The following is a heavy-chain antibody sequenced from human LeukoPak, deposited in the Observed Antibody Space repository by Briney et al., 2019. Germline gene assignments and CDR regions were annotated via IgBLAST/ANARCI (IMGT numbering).Heavy chain of an antibody. V-gene: IGHV3-33*08. CDR3: ARDGIDILTGYYKSGYFDY. D-gene: IGHD3-9*01. Sequence: GGSLRLSSAASGFTFSSYGMHWVRQAPGKGLEWVAVIWYDGSNKYYADSVKGRFTISRDNSKNTLYLQMNSLRAEDTAVYYCARDGIDILTGYYKSGYFDYWGQGTLVTVSS. CDR2: IWYDGSNK. CDR1: GFTFSSYG. J-gene: IGHJ4*02.